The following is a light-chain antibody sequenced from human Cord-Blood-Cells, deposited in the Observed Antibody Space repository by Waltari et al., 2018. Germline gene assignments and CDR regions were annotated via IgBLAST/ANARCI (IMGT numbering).Light chain of an antibody. CDR1: QDISNY. V-gene: IGKV1-33*01. CDR3: QQXXXLXLT. J-gene: IGKJ4*01. Sequence: DIQMTQSPSSLSASVGDRVTITCQASQDISNYLNWYQQKPGKAPKLLIYDASNLETGVPSRFSGSGSGTDFTFTISSLQPEDIXTYYXQQXXXLXLTF. CDR2: DAS.